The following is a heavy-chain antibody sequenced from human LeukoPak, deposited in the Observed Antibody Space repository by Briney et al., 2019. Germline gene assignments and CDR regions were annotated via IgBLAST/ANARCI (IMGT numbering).Heavy chain of an antibody. CDR1: GYTFSDFY. V-gene: IGHV1-2*02. J-gene: IGHJ4*02. CDR3: AKGNGADERAMAY. Sequence: ASVKVSCKASGYTFSDFYIHWVRQAPGQGLEYVGWITPESGDTYSPQRFQGRVTMTRDASISTAYMELSSLRSDDTAVYFCAKGNGADERAMAYWGQGTLVTVSS. CDR2: ITPESGDT. D-gene: IGHD5-24*01.